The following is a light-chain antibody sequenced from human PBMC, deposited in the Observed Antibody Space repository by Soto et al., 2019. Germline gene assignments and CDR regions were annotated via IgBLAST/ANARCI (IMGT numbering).Light chain of an antibody. CDR1: QSVNSSY. Sequence: EIVLTQSPGTLSLSPGERATLSCRASQSVNSSYLAWYQQKPGQAPRLLIYGASSRATGIPDRFSGSGSGKVFTLTIRLLEPEDVGDYYCQQYGSSSLTFGGGTKVDIK. CDR2: GAS. CDR3: QQYGSSSLT. J-gene: IGKJ4*01. V-gene: IGKV3-20*01.